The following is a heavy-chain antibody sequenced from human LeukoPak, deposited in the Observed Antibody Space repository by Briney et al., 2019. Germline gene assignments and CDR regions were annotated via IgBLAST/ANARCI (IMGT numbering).Heavy chain of an antibody. V-gene: IGHV3-53*01. CDR2: IYSGGST. Sequence: GGSLRLSCAASGFTVSSNYMSWVRQAPGKGLDWVSVIYSGGSTYYADSVKGRFTISRDNSKNTLYLQMNSLRAEVTAVYYCASLRYSSSWYSSGFDYWGQGTLVTVSS. D-gene: IGHD6-13*01. J-gene: IGHJ4*02. CDR3: ASLRYSSSWYSSGFDY. CDR1: GFTVSSNY.